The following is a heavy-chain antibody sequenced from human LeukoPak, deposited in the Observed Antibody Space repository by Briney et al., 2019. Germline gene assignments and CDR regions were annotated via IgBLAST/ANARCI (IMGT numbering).Heavy chain of an antibody. CDR2: ISYDGSNK. J-gene: IGHJ4*02. D-gene: IGHD6-19*01. CDR1: GFTFSSYA. V-gene: IGHV3-30-3*02. CDR3: AKQHGSGWSYFDY. Sequence: GGSLRLSCAASGFTFSSYAMHWVRQAPGKGLEWVAVISYDGSNKYYADSVKGRFTISRDNSKNTLYLQMNSLRAEDTAVYYCAKQHGSGWSYFDYWGQGTLVTVSS.